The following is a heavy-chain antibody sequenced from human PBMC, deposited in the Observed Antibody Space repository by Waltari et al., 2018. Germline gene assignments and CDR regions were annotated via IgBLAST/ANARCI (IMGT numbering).Heavy chain of an antibody. J-gene: IGHJ4*02. Sequence: EVQLVESGGGLVQPGGSLRLSCAASGFTFSSYWMSWVRQAPGKGLEWVANIKQDGSEKYYVDSVKGRFTISRDNAKNSLYLQMNSLRAEDTAVYYCARGGGYYLMVFDYWGQGTLVTVSS. CDR1: GFTFSSYW. D-gene: IGHD3-22*01. CDR3: ARGGGYYLMVFDY. CDR2: IKQDGSEK. V-gene: IGHV3-7*01.